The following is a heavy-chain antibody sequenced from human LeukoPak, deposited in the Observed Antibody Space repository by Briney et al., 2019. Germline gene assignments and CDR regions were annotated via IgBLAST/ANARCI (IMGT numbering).Heavy chain of an antibody. D-gene: IGHD5-24*01. CDR2: MNPNSGNT. J-gene: IGHJ6*03. CDR3: ARGFPRDYMDV. V-gene: IGHV1-8*01. Sequence: ASVKVSCKASGYTFTSYDINWVRQAAGQGLEWMGWMNPNSGNTGYAQKFQGRFTMTRNTSISTAYRELSSLRSEDTAVYYCARGFPRDYMDVWGKGTTVTVSS. CDR1: GYTFTSYD.